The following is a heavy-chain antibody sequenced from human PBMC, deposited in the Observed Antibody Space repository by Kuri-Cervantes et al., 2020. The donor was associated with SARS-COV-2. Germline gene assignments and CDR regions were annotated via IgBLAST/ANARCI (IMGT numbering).Heavy chain of an antibody. Sequence: GGSLRLSCAASGFTFGNYWMNWVRQAPGKGLEWVSSISSSSSYIYYADSVKGRFTISRDNAKNSLYLQMNSLRAEDTAVYYCARYEGSSTSHVRGDSRPNDYWGQGTLVTVSS. CDR3: ARYEGSSTSHVRGDSRPNDY. D-gene: IGHD2-2*01. CDR1: GFTFGNYW. CDR2: ISSSSSYI. V-gene: IGHV3-21*01. J-gene: IGHJ4*02.